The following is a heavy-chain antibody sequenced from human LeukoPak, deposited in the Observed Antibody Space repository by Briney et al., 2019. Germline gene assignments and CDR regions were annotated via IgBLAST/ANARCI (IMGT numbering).Heavy chain of an antibody. D-gene: IGHD4/OR15-4a*01. J-gene: IGHJ3*02. Sequence: GGSLRLSCAASGFIFSSYSMNWVRQAPGKGLEWISYISGSSSTIYYADSVKGRFTISRDNAKNSLYLQMNSLRAEDTAVYYCAREPDYVGAFDIWGQGTMVTVSS. CDR2: ISGSSSTI. CDR1: GFIFSSYS. V-gene: IGHV3-48*04. CDR3: AREPDYVGAFDI.